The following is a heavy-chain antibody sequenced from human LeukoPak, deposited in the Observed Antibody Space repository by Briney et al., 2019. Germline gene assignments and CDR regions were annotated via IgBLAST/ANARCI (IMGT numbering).Heavy chain of an antibody. CDR2: IHPDGNEK. D-gene: IGHD3/OR15-3a*01. Sequence: GSLRLSCAASGFTFSTYWMSWARQAPGKGLEWVTNIHPDGNEKYYVDSVKGRFTISRDNVKNSLYLQMNSLRVEDTAVYYCARGDDFSGDYWGQGTLVTVSS. CDR3: ARGDDFSGDY. CDR1: GFTFSTYW. J-gene: IGHJ4*02. V-gene: IGHV3-7*04.